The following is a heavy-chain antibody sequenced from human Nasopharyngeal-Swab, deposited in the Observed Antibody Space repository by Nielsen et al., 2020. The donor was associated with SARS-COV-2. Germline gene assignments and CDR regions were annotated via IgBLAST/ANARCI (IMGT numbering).Heavy chain of an antibody. D-gene: IGHD3-10*01. CDR1: GGSISSGGYY. V-gene: IGHV4-31*03. CDR2: IYYSGST. J-gene: IGHJ6*03. Sequence: SETLSLTCTVSGGSISSGGYYWSWIRQHPGKGLEWIGYIYYSGSTYYNPSLKSRVTISVDTSKNQFSLKLSSVTAADTAVYYCARERELWFGADYYYYYYMDVWGKGTTVTVPS. CDR3: ARERELWFGADYYYYYYMDV.